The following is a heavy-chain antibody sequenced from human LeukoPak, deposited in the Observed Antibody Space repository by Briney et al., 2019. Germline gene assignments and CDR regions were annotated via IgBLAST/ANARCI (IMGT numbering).Heavy chain of an antibody. V-gene: IGHV4-4*07. CDR3: ARDLGAAAGTGGYYYYMDV. J-gene: IGHJ6*03. CDR2: IYTSGST. D-gene: IGHD6-13*01. Sequence: PSETLSLTCTVSGGSDSSYYWGWIRQPAGKGLEWIGRIYTSGSTNYNPSLKSRVTMSVDTSKNQFSLKLSSVTAADTAVYYCARDLGAAAGTGGYYYYMDVWGKGTTVTVSS. CDR1: GGSDSSYY.